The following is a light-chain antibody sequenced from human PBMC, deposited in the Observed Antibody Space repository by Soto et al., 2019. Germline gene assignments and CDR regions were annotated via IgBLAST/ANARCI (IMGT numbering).Light chain of an antibody. J-gene: IGKJ5*01. Sequence: EIVLTQSPGTLSLSPGERATLSCRASQSVSSSYLAWYQQKPGQAPRLLIYGASSRATGIPDRFSGSGSGTDFTLTISRLEPEDFAVYYCQQYGSSQITFGQEKRLEIK. CDR2: GAS. CDR1: QSVSSSY. CDR3: QQYGSSQIT. V-gene: IGKV3-20*01.